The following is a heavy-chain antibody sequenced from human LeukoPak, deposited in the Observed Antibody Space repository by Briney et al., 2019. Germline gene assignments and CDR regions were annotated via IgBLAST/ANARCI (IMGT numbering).Heavy chain of an antibody. CDR1: GGSFSGYY. J-gene: IGHJ5*02. Sequence: SETLSLTCAVYGGSFSGYYWSWIRQPPGKGLEWTGEINHSGSTNYNPSLKSRVTISVDTSKNQFSLKLSSVTAADTAVYYCASHREWFDPWGQGTLVTVSS. CDR3: ASHREWFDP. V-gene: IGHV4-34*01. D-gene: IGHD1-14*01. CDR2: INHSGST.